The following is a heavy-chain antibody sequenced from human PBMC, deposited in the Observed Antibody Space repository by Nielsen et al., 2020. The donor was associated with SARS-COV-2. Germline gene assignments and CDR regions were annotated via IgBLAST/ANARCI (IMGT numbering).Heavy chain of an antibody. CDR2: IYYSGST. CDR1: GGSISSYY. Sequence: SQTLSLTCPVSGGSISSYYWSWIRQPPGKGLEWIGYIYYSGSTYYNPSLKSRVTISVDTSKNQFSLKLSSVTAADTAVYYCARRKYYYDSSGYYPLVDWGQGTLVTVSP. CDR3: ARRKYYYDSSGYYPLVD. V-gene: IGHV4-59*12. D-gene: IGHD3-22*01. J-gene: IGHJ4*02.